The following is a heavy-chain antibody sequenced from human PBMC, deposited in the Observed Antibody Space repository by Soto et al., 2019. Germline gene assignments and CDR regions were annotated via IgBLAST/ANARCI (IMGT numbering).Heavy chain of an antibody. J-gene: IGHJ4*02. V-gene: IGHV2-5*01. Sequence: QITLKESGPTLVKPTQTLTLTCSFSGFSLRTSGVSVGWIRQPPGKALEWLAFIYWNDDKRYSPSLQSRLTIPTDNSKKEVVLTMTNMAPLDTGTYYCAYRVGSRGSFDYWGQGTLVTVSS. CDR3: AYRVGSRGSFDY. CDR2: IYWNDDK. CDR1: GFSLRTSGVS. D-gene: IGHD6-25*01.